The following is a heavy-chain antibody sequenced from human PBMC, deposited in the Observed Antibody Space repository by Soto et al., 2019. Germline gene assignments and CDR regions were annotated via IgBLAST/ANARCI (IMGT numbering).Heavy chain of an antibody. J-gene: IGHJ4*02. CDR3: AREYTETVAGPMPYYFDY. CDR2: IYITGDT. Sequence: SETLSLTCSVSGGSISSYYWSWIRQPAGKGLEWIGRIYITGDTNYNPSLKSRVTMSVDTSKNQFSLKLSSVTAADTAVYYCAREYTETVAGPMPYYFDYWGQGTLVTVSS. V-gene: IGHV4-4*07. D-gene: IGHD6-19*01. CDR1: GGSISSYY.